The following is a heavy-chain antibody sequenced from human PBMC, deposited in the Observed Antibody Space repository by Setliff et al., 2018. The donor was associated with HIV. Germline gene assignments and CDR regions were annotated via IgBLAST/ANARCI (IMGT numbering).Heavy chain of an antibody. V-gene: IGHV1-18*01. CDR1: GYMFIAYG. CDR2: IGPYNGRT. J-gene: IGHJ3*01. Sequence: GASVKVSCKTSGYMFIAYGMSWVRRAPGQGLEWMGWIGPYNGRTEYAQEFQGRVTMTRATSVNTAFMELSRLRSDDTAVYYCARADIMITFGGVPRAFDVWGQGTMVTVSS. CDR3: ARADIMITFGGVPRAFDV. D-gene: IGHD3-16*01.